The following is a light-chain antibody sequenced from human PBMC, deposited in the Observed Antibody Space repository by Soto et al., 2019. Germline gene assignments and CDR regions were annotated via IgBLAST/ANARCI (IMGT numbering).Light chain of an antibody. CDR2: GAS. J-gene: IGKJ4*01. Sequence: EIVSTQSPGTLSLSPGERATLSCRASQSVSSGYLAWYQHKPGQAPRLLIYGASSRATGIPDRFSGSGSGADFTLTISRLEPEDFAVYYCQQYGSSPLTFGGGTKVEI. CDR1: QSVSSGY. V-gene: IGKV3-20*01. CDR3: QQYGSSPLT.